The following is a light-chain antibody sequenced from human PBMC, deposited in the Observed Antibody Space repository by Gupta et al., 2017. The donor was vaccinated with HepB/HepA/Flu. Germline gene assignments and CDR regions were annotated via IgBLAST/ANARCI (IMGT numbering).Light chain of an antibody. V-gene: IGLV3-19*01. CDR1: SLRTYY. CDR3: TSRDTSDNHKI. J-gene: IGLJ2*01. CDR2: GKN. Sequence: SSDLTQDPAVSVALGQTVRITCQGDSLRTYYASWYQQKPGQAPVLVIYGKNNRPSGIPDRFSGSSSVNTASLTITGAQAEDEADYYCTSRDTSDNHKIFGGGNKLTVL.